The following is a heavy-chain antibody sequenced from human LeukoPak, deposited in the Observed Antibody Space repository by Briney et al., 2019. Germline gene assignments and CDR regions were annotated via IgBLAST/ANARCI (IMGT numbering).Heavy chain of an antibody. D-gene: IGHD3-10*01. CDR1: GFTFSTYA. V-gene: IGHV3-23*01. CDR2: ITGSADRT. Sequence: PGGSLRLPCAASGFTFSTYAMSWVRQAPGKGLEWVSAITGSADRTHYADSVKGRFTISRDNSKNIVYLQMNSLRAKDTAVYFCARPQVVVLNPFDYWGQGTLVTVSS. CDR3: ARPQVVVLNPFDY. J-gene: IGHJ4*02.